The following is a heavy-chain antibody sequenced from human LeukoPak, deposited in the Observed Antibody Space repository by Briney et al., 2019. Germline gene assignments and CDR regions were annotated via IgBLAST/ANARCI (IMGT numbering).Heavy chain of an antibody. CDR2: IFYTGNT. D-gene: IGHD6-19*01. J-gene: IGHJ3*02. CDR3: ATVIWGQWLGAFDI. V-gene: IGHV4-30-4*02. Sequence: SETLSLTCTVSGGSISSGDYYWTWIRQPPGKGLEWIGYIFYTGNTYYNPSLKSRVTISVDTSKNQFSLKLSSVTAADTAVYYCATVIWGQWLGAFDIWGQGTMVTVSS. CDR1: GGSISSGDYY.